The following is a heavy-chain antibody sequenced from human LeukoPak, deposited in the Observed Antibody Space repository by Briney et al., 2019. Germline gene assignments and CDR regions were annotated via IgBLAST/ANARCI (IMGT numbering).Heavy chain of an antibody. D-gene: IGHD5-12*01. CDR2: IYHGGST. Sequence: SGTLSLTCAVSGGSISSYNWWSWVRQPPGKGLEWIGEIYHGGSTNYNPSLKSRVTISVDKSKNQFSLRLSSVTAADTAVYYCARERSTSGTDSDCYFDHWGRGTLVTVSS. J-gene: IGHJ2*01. CDR1: GGSISSYNW. V-gene: IGHV4-4*02. CDR3: ARERSTSGTDSDCYFDH.